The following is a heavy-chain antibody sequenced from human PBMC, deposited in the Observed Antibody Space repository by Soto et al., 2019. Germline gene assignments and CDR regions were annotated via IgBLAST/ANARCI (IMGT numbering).Heavy chain of an antibody. J-gene: IGHJ4*02. V-gene: IGHV1-69*13. CDR3: ASPLKWSGYYIAFDY. CDR1: GATFSSFA. CDR2: IIPIFDTI. D-gene: IGHD3-3*01. Sequence: EASVKVSCKASGATFSSFAFSWVRQAPGQGLEWMGVIIPIFDTIKFAQKFQGRVTFTADESTGTAYMELSSLTSEDTAVYYCASPLKWSGYYIAFDYWGQGTLVTVSS.